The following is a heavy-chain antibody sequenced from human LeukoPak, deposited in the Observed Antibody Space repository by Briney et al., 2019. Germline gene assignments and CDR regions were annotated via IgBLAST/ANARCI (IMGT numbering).Heavy chain of an antibody. J-gene: IGHJ3*02. Sequence: SETLSLTCAVYGGSISSYYWSWIRQPPGKGLEWIGYIYYSGSTTYNPSLKSRVTISVDTSKNQFSLKLSSVTAADTAVYYCARDRGSGWNDAFDIWGQGTMVTVSS. V-gene: IGHV4-59*01. CDR2: IYYSGST. CDR3: ARDRGSGWNDAFDI. D-gene: IGHD6-19*01. CDR1: GGSISSYY.